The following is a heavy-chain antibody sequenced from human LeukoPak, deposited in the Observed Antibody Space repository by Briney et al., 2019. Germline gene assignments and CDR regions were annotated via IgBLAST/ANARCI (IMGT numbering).Heavy chain of an antibody. V-gene: IGHV4-30-2*01. CDR1: GDSITNGGYY. J-gene: IGHJ5*02. Sequence: SETLSLTCTVSGDSITNGGYYWSWIRQPPGKGLEWIGYVHHSGSPYYNPSLKSRVSTSVDRTNNQFSLKLSSVTAADTAVYYCAKGAARTGWFDPWGQGALVIVSS. CDR2: VHHSGSP. D-gene: IGHD3/OR15-3a*01. CDR3: AKGAARTGWFDP.